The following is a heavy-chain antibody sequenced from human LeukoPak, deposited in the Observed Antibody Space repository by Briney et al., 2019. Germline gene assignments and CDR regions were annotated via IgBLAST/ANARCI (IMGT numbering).Heavy chain of an antibody. Sequence: GGSLRLSCAASGFTFSSYAMHWVRQAPGKGLEWVALISFHGSNKYYADSVKGRFTISRDNSRNTLYLQMNSLRPEDTAVYYCAKMGSGWHFDYWGQGTLVTVSS. CDR3: AKMGSGWHFDY. D-gene: IGHD6-19*01. V-gene: IGHV3-30*18. J-gene: IGHJ4*02. CDR2: ISFHGSNK. CDR1: GFTFSSYA.